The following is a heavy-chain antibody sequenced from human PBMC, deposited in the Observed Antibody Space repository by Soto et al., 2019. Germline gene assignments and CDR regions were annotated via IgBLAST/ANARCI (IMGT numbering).Heavy chain of an antibody. CDR3: ARPTSSGTYHYGMDV. V-gene: IGHV4-61*01. J-gene: IGHJ6*02. Sequence: SSETLSLTCAVSGGSVSSAYYYWSWIRQPPGKGLEWIGYVSYSGSTTYNPSLKSRVTISLDTSKNQFSLKLSSVTAADTAVYYCARPTSSGTYHYGMDVWGQGTTVTVSS. CDR2: VSYSGST. D-gene: IGHD6-25*01. CDR1: GGSVSSAYYY.